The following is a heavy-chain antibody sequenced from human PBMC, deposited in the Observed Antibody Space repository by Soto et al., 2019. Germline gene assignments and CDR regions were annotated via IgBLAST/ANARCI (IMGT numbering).Heavy chain of an antibody. CDR3: AKNYGDHYYYYMDV. CDR1: GFTFSDYA. Sequence: GGSLRLSCAASGFTFSDYAMTWVRQTPEKGLEWVSTISGNDGSTNYGNSVKGRFTVSRDNSKNTLYLQMNILRAEDTAVYYCAKNYGDHYYYYMDVWGKGTTVTVSS. CDR2: ISGNDGST. D-gene: IGHD4-17*01. V-gene: IGHV3-23*01. J-gene: IGHJ6*03.